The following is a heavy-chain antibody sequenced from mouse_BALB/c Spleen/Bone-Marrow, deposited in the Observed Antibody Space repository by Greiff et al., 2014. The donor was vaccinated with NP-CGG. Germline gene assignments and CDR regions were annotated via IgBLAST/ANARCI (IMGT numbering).Heavy chain of an antibody. D-gene: IGHD1-1*01. J-gene: IGHJ2*01. CDR1: GYTFTSSW. CDR2: IHPNSGNT. CDR3: ANYYGGSSY. V-gene: IGHV1S130*01. Sequence: QVQLKESGSVLVRPGASVKLSCKASGYTFTSSWMHWAKQRPGQGLEWIGEIHPNSGNTNYNEKFKGKATLTVDTSSSTAYVDLSSLTSEDSAVYYCANYYGGSSYWGQGTTLTVSS.